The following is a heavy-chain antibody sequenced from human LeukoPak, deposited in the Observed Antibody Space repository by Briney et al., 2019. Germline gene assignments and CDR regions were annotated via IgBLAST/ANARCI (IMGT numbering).Heavy chain of an antibody. CDR1: GGSISSYY. V-gene: IGHV4-4*07. J-gene: IGHJ4*02. CDR3: ARDLDWNYADY. CDR2: IYTSGST. Sequence: SETLSLTCTVSGGSISSYYWSWIRQPAGKGLEWIGRIYTSGSTNYNPSLKSRVTMSVDSSKNQFSLILISVTAADTAVYYCARDLDWNYADYWGQGTLVTVSS. D-gene: IGHD1-7*01.